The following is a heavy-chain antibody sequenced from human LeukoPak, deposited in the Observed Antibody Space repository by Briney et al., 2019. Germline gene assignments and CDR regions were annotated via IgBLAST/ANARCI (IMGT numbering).Heavy chain of an antibody. CDR2: IYPGDSDT. CDR3: ARPRAYYYDSSGYYEV. V-gene: IGHV5-51*01. J-gene: IGHJ4*02. CDR1: GYSFTSYW. D-gene: IGHD3-22*01. Sequence: GESLKISRKGSGYSFTSYWIGWVRQMPGKGLEWMGIIYPGDSDTRYSPSFQGQVTISADKSISTAYLQWSSLKASDTAMYYCARPRAYYYDSSGYYEVWGQGTLVTVSS.